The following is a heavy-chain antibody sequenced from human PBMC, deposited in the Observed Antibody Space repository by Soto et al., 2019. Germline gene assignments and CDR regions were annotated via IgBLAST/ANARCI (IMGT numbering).Heavy chain of an antibody. D-gene: IGHD6-13*01. CDR2: ISGSGGST. J-gene: IGHJ4*02. CDR3: AKDRTGYSSSWYRGFDY. CDR1: GFTFSSYG. Sequence: EVQLLESVGGLVQPGGSLRLSCAASGFTFSSYGMSWVRQAPGKGLEWVSAISGSGGSTYYADSVKGRFTISRDNSKNTLYLQMNSLRAEDTAVYYCAKDRTGYSSSWYRGFDYWGQGTLVTVSS. V-gene: IGHV3-23*01.